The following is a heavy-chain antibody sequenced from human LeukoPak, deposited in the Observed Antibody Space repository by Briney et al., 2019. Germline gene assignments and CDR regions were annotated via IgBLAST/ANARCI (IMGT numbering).Heavy chain of an antibody. V-gene: IGHV1-18*01. Sequence: ASVKVSCKASGYTFTSYGISWVRQAPGQGLEWMGWISAYNGNTNYAQKLQGRVTMTTDTSTSTAYMELRSLRSDDTAVYYCARDHPPKYCSGGSCYFDYWGQGTLVAVCS. J-gene: IGHJ4*02. CDR3: ARDHPPKYCSGGSCYFDY. CDR1: GYTFTSYG. CDR2: ISAYNGNT. D-gene: IGHD2-15*01.